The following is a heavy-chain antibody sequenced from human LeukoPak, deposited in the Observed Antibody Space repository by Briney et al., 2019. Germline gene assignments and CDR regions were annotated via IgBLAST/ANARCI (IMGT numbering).Heavy chain of an antibody. J-gene: IGHJ6*03. CDR3: ARSAGYQLLEGYYYYMDV. CDR1: GGSITTYY. V-gene: IGHV4-59*01. CDR2: IYYSGST. D-gene: IGHD2-2*01. Sequence: SETLSLTCTVSGGSITTYYWNWIRQPPGKGLEWIGYIYYSGSTNSNPSLKSRVSISLDTSKNQFSLKLTSVTAADTAVYYCARSAGYQLLEGYYYYMDVWGKGTTVTVSS.